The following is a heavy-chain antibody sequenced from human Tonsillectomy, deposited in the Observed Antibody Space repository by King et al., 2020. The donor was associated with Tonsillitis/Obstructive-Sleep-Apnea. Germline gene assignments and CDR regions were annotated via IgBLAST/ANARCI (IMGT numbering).Heavy chain of an antibody. J-gene: IGHJ1*01. D-gene: IGHD6-25*01. CDR2: MRGGGCNS. V-gene: IGHV3-23*04. CDR3: ATFEAGAAANGRYFQH. Sequence: VQLVESGGGLTQPGKSLRLSGEASGLTLSTSAISWGRGVPGRGLWWVSTMRGGGCNSSYADSVKGRLTISSHSYKNTLYLQMNSLRAEDTATYYWATFEAGAAANGRYFQHWGRGTLVTISS. CDR1: GLTLSTSA.